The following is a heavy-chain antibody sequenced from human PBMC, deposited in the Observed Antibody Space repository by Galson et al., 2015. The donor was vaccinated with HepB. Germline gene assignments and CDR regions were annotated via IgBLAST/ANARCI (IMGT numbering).Heavy chain of an antibody. Sequence: SLRLSCAASGFTFSSYGMHWVRQAPGKGLERVAVITYNGRVENYSDSVKGRFTISRDNSKNTLYLQMNSLRAEDTAMYYCAKAGGRYQLLYWFDPWGQGTLVTVSP. CDR1: GFTFSSYG. J-gene: IGHJ5*02. D-gene: IGHD2-2*01. V-gene: IGHV3-30*18. CDR2: ITYNGRVE. CDR3: AKAGGRYQLLYWFDP.